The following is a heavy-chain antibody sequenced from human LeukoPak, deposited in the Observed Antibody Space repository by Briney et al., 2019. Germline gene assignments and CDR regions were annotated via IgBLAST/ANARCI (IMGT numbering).Heavy chain of an antibody. CDR1: GFTFSNYR. J-gene: IGHJ3*02. V-gene: IGHV3-48*02. Sequence: GGSLRLSCAASGFTFSNYRMNWVRQAPGKGLEWVSYISGSSASIYYADSVKGRFTITRDNAKNSLYLQMNSLRDEDTAVYFCARVSRGAGYNTGSFGIWGQGTMVTVSS. D-gene: IGHD5-24*01. CDR2: ISGSSASI. CDR3: ARVSRGAGYNTGSFGI.